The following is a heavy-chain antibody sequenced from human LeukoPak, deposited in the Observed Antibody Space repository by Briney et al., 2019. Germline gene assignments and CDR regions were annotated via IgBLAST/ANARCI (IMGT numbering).Heavy chain of an antibody. V-gene: IGHV3-53*01. J-gene: IGHJ4*02. CDR2: IYTGGNT. CDR1: GFTVDSNY. Sequence: PGGSLRLSCAASGFTVDSNYLSWVRQAPGKGLEWVSTIYTGGNTYYAASVKGRFTISRDFSKNTVFLHMNSLRAEDTAMYYCARGDDSGYYDYFDYWGQRALVTVSS. D-gene: IGHD5-12*01. CDR3: ARGDDSGYYDYFDY.